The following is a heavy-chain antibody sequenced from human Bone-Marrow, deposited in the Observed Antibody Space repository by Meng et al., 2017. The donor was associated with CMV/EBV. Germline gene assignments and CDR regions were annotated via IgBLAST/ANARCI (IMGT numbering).Heavy chain of an antibody. CDR3: ARRYCNSGSSCSTPFDS. Sequence: GGSLRLSCAASGFTFTNYALHWVRQAPGKGLEYVSAISSSGGSAYYADSVKGRFTIPRDNSKSTLYLQMGSLRADDMAIYYCARRYCNSGSSCSTPFDSWGQGALVTGSS. D-gene: IGHD2-15*01. V-gene: IGHV3-64*02. CDR1: GFTFTNYA. J-gene: IGHJ4*02. CDR2: ISSSGGSA.